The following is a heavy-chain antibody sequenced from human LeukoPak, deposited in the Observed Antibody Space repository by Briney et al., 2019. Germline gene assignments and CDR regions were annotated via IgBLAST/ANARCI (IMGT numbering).Heavy chain of an antibody. Sequence: GASVKVSCKASGGTFSSYAISWVRQAPGQWLEWMGRIIPILGIANYAQKFQGRVTITADKSTSTAYMELSSLRSEDTAVYYCARGVSVAGTGYWGQGTLVTVSS. CDR2: IIPILGIA. CDR3: ARGVSVAGTGY. J-gene: IGHJ4*02. V-gene: IGHV1-69*04. CDR1: GGTFSSYA. D-gene: IGHD6-19*01.